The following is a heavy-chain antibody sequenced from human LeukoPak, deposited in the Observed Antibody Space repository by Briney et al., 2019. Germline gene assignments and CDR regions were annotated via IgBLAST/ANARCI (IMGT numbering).Heavy chain of an antibody. CDR1: GFTFTSYD. CDR2: ISYGGGTI. Sequence: PGVSLRLSCVASGFTFTSYDFNWVRQAPGKGLEWVSYISYGGGTISYADSVKGRFTISRDNAKNAVFLQMNTLRAEDTAVYYCARDSYMFWSDYWGQGTLVTV. V-gene: IGHV3-48*03. J-gene: IGHJ4*02. CDR3: ARDSYMFWSDY. D-gene: IGHD3-10*02.